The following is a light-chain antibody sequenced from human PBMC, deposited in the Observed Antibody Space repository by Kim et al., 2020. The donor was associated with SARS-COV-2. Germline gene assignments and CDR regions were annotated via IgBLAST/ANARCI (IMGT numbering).Light chain of an antibody. V-gene: IGLV1-44*01. CDR2: TNN. J-gene: IGLJ2*01. Sequence: GQRVTITCSGSSSNIGSKTVNWFQQLPGTAPKLLIYTNNKRPSGVPDRFSGSKSGTSASLAISGLQSEDEADYYCAAWDDSLNGVIFGGGTQLTVL. CDR3: AAWDDSLNGVI. CDR1: SSNIGSKT.